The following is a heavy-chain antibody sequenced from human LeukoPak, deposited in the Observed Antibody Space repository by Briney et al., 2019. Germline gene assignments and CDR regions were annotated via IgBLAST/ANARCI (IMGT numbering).Heavy chain of an antibody. CDR2: IYYSGST. D-gene: IGHD5-12*01. J-gene: IGHJ4*02. Sequence: SETLSLTCTVSGGSISSYYWSWIRQPPGKGLEWIGHIYYSGSTNYNPSLKSRVTISVDTSKNQFSLKLSSVTAADTAVYYCARETNDSGYDSSSGSYFDYWGQGTLVTVSS. CDR1: GGSISSYY. CDR3: ARETNDSGYDSSSGSYFDY. V-gene: IGHV4-59*01.